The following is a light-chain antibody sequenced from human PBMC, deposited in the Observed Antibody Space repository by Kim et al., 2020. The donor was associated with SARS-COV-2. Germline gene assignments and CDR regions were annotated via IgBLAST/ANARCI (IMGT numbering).Light chain of an antibody. V-gene: IGKV1-39*01. CDR1: QSISTY. J-gene: IGKJ4*01. Sequence: DIQMTQSPSSLSASAGDRVTITCRASQSISTYLDWYQQKPGKAPKLLIYGGSSLQSGVPSRFSGSGSGTDFTLTISSLQPEDFATYYCQQSYSTPLTFGGGTKLEI. CDR3: QQSYSTPLT. CDR2: GGS.